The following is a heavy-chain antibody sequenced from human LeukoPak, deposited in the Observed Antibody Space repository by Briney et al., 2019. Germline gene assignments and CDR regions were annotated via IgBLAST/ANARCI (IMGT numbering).Heavy chain of an antibody. CDR2: ISSSGNSI. D-gene: IGHD3-3*01. CDR1: GFTFSNYE. J-gene: IGHJ4*02. Sequence: GGSLRPSCVVSGFTFSNYEMNWVRQAPGKGLEWVSYISSSGNSIYYVDSVKARFTISRDNAKNSLYLQMNSLRAEDTAVYYCARVEYGVAMLPHWGQGTLVTVSS. V-gene: IGHV3-48*03. CDR3: ARVEYGVAMLPH.